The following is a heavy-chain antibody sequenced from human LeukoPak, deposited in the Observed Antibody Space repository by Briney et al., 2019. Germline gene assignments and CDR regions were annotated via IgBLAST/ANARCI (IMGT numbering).Heavy chain of an antibody. CDR3: ARGDSSGYFGY. CDR1: GFTFSSYG. D-gene: IGHD3-22*01. Sequence: GGSLRLSCAASGFTFSSYGTHWVRQAPGKGLEWVAVISYDGSNKYYADSVKGRFTISRDNSKNTLYLQMNSLRAEDTAVYYCARGDSSGYFGYWGQGTLVTVSS. J-gene: IGHJ4*02. CDR2: ISYDGSNK. V-gene: IGHV3-30*03.